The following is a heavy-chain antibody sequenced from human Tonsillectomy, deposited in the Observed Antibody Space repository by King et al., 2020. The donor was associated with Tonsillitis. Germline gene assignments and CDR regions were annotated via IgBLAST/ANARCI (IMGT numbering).Heavy chain of an antibody. D-gene: IGHD1-14*01. CDR1: GFTFSSYA. CDR2: ISYDGSNK. Sequence: QLVQSGGGVVQPGRSLRLSCAASGFTFSSYAMHWVRQAPGKGLGWVAVISYDGSNKYYADSVKGRFTISRDNSKNTLCLQMNSLRAEDTAVYYCAREGLNLYYYYGMDVWGQGTTVTVSS. J-gene: IGHJ6*02. V-gene: IGHV3-30-3*01. CDR3: AREGLNLYYYYGMDV.